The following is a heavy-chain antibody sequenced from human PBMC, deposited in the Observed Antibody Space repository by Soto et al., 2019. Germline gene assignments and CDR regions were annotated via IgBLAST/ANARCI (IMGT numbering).Heavy chain of an antibody. Sequence: PPGKGLEWIGSIYYSGSTYYNPSLKSRVTISVDTSKNQFSLKLSSVTAADTVVYYCARHKFYEDLPVFAYLGHRTPDPVSP. V-gene: IGHV4-39*01. CDR3: ARHKFYEDLPVFAY. D-gene: IGHD3-3*02. CDR2: IYYSGST. J-gene: IGHJ4*01.